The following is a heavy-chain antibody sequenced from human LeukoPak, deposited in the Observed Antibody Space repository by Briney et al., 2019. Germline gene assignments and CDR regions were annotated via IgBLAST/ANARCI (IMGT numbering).Heavy chain of an antibody. CDR3: ARSRESCTGGTCPGDY. Sequence: ASVKVSCKASGYTFTAYYMHWVRRAPGQGLEWLGWINPNSDVTRYAQKFQGRVTMTRDTSISTVYMELSRLRSDDTAVYYCARSRESCTGGTCPGDYWGQGTRVTVSA. CDR2: INPNSDVT. D-gene: IGHD2-8*02. CDR1: GYTFTAYY. V-gene: IGHV1-2*02. J-gene: IGHJ4*02.